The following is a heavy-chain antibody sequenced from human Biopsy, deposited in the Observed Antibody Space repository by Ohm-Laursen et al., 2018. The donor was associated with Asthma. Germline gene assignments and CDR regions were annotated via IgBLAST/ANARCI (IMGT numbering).Heavy chain of an antibody. CDR2: IKHGVREK. CDR1: GFTFGYYC. Sequence: SLRLSCTAPGFTFGYYCMSWVRRAPGRGLAWVANIKHGVREKNHVDSLKGRFTISRDNAKNLLYLQMNSLSAEDTAVYYCARTFHFWSPYHAEHYQLWGQGTLVTVSS. V-gene: IGHV3-7*01. CDR3: ARTFHFWSPYHAEHYQL. D-gene: IGHD3-3*01. J-gene: IGHJ1*01.